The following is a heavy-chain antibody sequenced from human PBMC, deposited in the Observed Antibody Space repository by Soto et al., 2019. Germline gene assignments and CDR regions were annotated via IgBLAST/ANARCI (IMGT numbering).Heavy chain of an antibody. D-gene: IGHD6-19*01. Sequence: EVQMLESGGGLVQPGGSLRLSCAASGFTFSTYAMSWVRQAPGKGLEWVSSISGGGGRTYYADSVKGRFTISRDNSKNALDLHLNSLRADDTAVYHCAKDRRQSAVAGTSDSDYWGQGTLVTVSS. J-gene: IGHJ4*02. CDR1: GFTFSTYA. CDR3: AKDRRQSAVAGTSDSDY. CDR2: ISGGGGRT. V-gene: IGHV3-23*01.